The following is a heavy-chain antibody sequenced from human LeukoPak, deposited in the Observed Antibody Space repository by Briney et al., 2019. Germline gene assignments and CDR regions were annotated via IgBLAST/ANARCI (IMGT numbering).Heavy chain of an antibody. CDR2: IIPILGIA. V-gene: IGHV1-69*04. Sequence: ASVKVSCKASGGTFSSYAISWVRQAPGQGLEWMGRIIPILGIANYAQKFQGRVTITADKSTSTAYMELSSLRSEDTAVYYCARDLRDIVVVPAELPGGWFDPWGQGTLVTVSS. CDR1: GGTFSSYA. D-gene: IGHD2-2*01. CDR3: ARDLRDIVVVPAELPGGWFDP. J-gene: IGHJ5*02.